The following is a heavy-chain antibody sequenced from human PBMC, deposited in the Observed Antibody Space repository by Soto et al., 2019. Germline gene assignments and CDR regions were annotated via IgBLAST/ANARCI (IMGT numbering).Heavy chain of an antibody. CDR1: GFTFSSFW. CDR3: VRDRSGSYLEGFDY. CDR2: IKQDGSEK. D-gene: IGHD1-26*01. V-gene: IGHV3-7*01. Sequence: EVQLVESGGGLVQLGGSRRLSCAASGFTFSSFWMTWVRQAPGKGLEWVANIKQDGSEKYYVDSVKGRFTISRDNARNSLFLEMKSLRSEDTAVYSCVRDRSGSYLEGFDYWGQVTLGSVSS. J-gene: IGHJ4*02.